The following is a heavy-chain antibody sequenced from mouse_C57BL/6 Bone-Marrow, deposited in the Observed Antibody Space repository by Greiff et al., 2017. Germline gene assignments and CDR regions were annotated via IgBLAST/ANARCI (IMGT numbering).Heavy chain of an antibody. CDR1: GYTFTSYG. J-gene: IGHJ2*01. V-gene: IGHV1-81*01. CDR3: ARGRGYYFDY. CDR2: IYPRSGNT. D-gene: IGHD3-3*01. Sequence: VKLVESGAELARPGASVKLSCKASGYTFTSYGISWVKQRTGQGLEWIGEIYPRSGNTYYNEKFKGKATLTADKSSSTAYMELRSLTSEDSAVYFCARGRGYYFDYWGQGTTLTVSS.